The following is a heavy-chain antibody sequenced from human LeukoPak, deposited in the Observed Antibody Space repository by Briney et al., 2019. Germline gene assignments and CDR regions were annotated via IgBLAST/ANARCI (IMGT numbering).Heavy chain of an antibody. CDR1: GGSISSYY. D-gene: IGHD6-6*01. Sequence: SETLSLTCPVSGGSISSYYWSCIRQPAGKGLVWIGRIYTSGSTNYNPSLKSRVSMSVDTSKNQFSLKLSSVTASDPAVYYCARVGSSSSFYYYYYMDVWGKGTTVTVSS. J-gene: IGHJ6*03. CDR2: IYTSGST. V-gene: IGHV4-4*07. CDR3: ARVGSSSSFYYYYYMDV.